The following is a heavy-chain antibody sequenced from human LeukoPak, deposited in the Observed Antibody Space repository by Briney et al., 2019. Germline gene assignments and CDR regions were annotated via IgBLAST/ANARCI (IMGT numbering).Heavy chain of an antibody. CDR2: IFPVFGTP. J-gene: IGHJ3*02. Sequence: SVKVSSKASGGTFNNFAICWVRQAPGQGLEWMGGIFPVFGTPTYAQKFQGRVTITADESTRTAHMELSSLRSDDTAVYYCARGPHTSSWYKHAFDIWAQGTMVTVSS. V-gene: IGHV1-69*01. CDR1: GGTFNNFA. D-gene: IGHD6-13*01. CDR3: ARGPHTSSWYKHAFDI.